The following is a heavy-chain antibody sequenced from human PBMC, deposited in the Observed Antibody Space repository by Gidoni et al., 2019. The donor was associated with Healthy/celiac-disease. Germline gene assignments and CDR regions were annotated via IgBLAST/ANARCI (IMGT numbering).Heavy chain of an antibody. D-gene: IGHD2-15*01. Sequence: EVQLLESGGGSVQPGGSLRLSRAASGFPFSSYAMSWVRQAPGKGLECVSAISGSGGSTYYADSVKGRFTISRDNSKNTLYLQMNSLRAEDTAVYYCAKSKVVAATGGDYWGQGTLVTVSS. V-gene: IGHV3-23*01. CDR3: AKSKVVAATGGDY. J-gene: IGHJ4*02. CDR1: GFPFSSYA. CDR2: ISGSGGST.